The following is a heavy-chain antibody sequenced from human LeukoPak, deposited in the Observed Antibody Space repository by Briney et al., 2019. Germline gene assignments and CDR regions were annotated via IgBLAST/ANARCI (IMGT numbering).Heavy chain of an antibody. Sequence: ESLKISCKGSGHSFTSHWIAWVRQMPWKGLEWMGIIYPGDSDTRYSPSFQGQVTISADKSISTAYLQWDSLKASDTAMYYCARHAVRNGYNRHNDYWGQGTLVTVSS. CDR2: IYPGDSDT. CDR1: GHSFTSHW. J-gene: IGHJ4*02. D-gene: IGHD5-24*01. V-gene: IGHV5-51*01. CDR3: ARHAVRNGYNRHNDY.